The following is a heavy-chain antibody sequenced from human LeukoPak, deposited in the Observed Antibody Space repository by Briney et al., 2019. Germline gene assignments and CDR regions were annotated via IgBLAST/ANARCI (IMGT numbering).Heavy chain of an antibody. CDR1: GGSISSRLYS. Sequence: PSETLSLTRSLWGGSISSRLYSTGWIRPPPGKRLEWIGYIYYSGSTNYNPSLKIRVTISVDTSKNQFSLKLSSVTTADSAVYYCERHTTPYESSGYSFDDWGQGTLVTVSS. V-gene: IGHV4-61*05. CDR2: IYYSGST. CDR3: ERHTTPYESSGYSFDD. D-gene: IGHD3-22*01. J-gene: IGHJ4*02.